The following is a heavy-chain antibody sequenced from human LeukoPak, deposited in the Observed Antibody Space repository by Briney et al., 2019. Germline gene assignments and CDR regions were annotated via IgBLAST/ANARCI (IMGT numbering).Heavy chain of an antibody. CDR3: AKALGCGDYPIWFDP. CDR2: ISGSGGST. V-gene: IGHV3-23*01. CDR1: GFTFSSYG. J-gene: IGHJ5*02. D-gene: IGHD4-17*01. Sequence: GGSLRLSCAASGFTFSSYGMSWVRQAPGKGLEWVSAISGSGGSTYYADSVKGRFTISRDNSKNTLYLQMNSLRAEDTAVYYCAKALGCGDYPIWFDPWGQRTLVTVSS.